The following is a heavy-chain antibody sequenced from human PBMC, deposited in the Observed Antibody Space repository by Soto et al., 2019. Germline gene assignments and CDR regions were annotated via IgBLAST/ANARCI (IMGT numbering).Heavy chain of an antibody. CDR1: GFTFSSNG. Sequence: GGSLRLSCEASGFTFSSNGMNWVRQAPGKGLEWVSSISSSSSNIYYADSVRGRFTISRDNAKNSLYLQMNSLRAEDTAVYYCARDGGMVRGGYGYFDYWGQGTLVTVSS. V-gene: IGHV3-21*01. J-gene: IGHJ4*02. CDR2: ISSSSSNI. D-gene: IGHD3-10*01. CDR3: ARDGGMVRGGYGYFDY.